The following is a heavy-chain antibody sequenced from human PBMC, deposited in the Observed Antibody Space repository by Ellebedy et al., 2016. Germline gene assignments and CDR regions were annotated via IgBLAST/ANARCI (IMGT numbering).Heavy chain of an antibody. CDR1: GFTFSSYA. CDR2: ISYDGSNK. J-gene: IGHJ6*02. V-gene: IGHV3-30-3*01. Sequence: GGSLRLSXAASGFTFSSYAMHWVRQAPGKGLEWVAVISYDGSNKYYADSVKGRFTISRDNSKNTLYLQMNSLRAEDTAVYYCARDQDTMVRGSSAYYGMDVWGQGTTVTVSS. D-gene: IGHD3-10*01. CDR3: ARDQDTMVRGSSAYYGMDV.